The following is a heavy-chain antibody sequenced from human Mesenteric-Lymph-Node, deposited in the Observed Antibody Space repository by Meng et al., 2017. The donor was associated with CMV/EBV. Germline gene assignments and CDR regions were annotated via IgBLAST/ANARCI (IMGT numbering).Heavy chain of an antibody. J-gene: IGHJ4*02. D-gene: IGHD3-22*01. V-gene: IGHV3-74*01. CDR3: ALRYDSGGFYL. CDR2: IHSDGTGT. CDR1: GFTFSRHW. Sequence: GESLKISCAVSGFTFSRHWMYWVRQAPGKGLVWVSRIHSDGTGTSYADSVKGRFTVSRDNAKNTMYLQMNRLRAEDTAVYYCALRYDSGGFYLWGQGTLVTVSS.